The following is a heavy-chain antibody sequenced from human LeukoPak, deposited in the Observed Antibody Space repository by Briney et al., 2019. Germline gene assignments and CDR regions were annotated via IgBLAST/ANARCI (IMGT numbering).Heavy chain of an antibody. CDR1: GGSISSYY. CDR2: IYYSGST. J-gene: IGHJ4*02. Sequence: SETLSLTCTVSGGSISSYYWSWIRQPPGKGLEWIGYIYYSGSTNYNPSLKSRVTISVDTSKNRFSLKLSSVTAADTAVYYCARVMAARDVDYWGQGTLVTVSS. V-gene: IGHV4-59*01. CDR3: ARVMAARDVDY. D-gene: IGHD6-6*01.